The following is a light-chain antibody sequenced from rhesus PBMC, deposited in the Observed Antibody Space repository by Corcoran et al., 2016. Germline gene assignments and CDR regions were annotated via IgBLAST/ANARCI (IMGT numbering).Light chain of an antibody. V-gene: IGKV1-22*01. CDR3: LQYTTTPFT. J-gene: IGKJ3*01. CDR1: QSINSW. Sequence: DIQMTQSPSSLSASVGDTVTIPCRANQSINSWLDWYQQKPGKAPKLLIYKASSLETGFPSRFSGSGSGTDFTLTVSSLQPEEFANNYCLQYTTTPFTFGPGTKLDIK. CDR2: KAS.